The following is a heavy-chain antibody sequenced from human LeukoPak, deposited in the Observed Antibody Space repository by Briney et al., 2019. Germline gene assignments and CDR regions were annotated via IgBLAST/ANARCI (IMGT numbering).Heavy chain of an antibody. CDR1: GGTFSSYA. Sequence: GASVKVSCKASGGTFSSYAISWVRQAPGQGLEWMGGIIPIFGTANYAQKFQGRVTITADESTSTAYMELSSLRSEDTAVYYCARETVHYDSSGYYPLDYWGQGTLVTVSS. J-gene: IGHJ4*02. CDR3: ARETVHYDSSGYYPLDY. D-gene: IGHD3-22*01. CDR2: IIPIFGTA. V-gene: IGHV1-69*13.